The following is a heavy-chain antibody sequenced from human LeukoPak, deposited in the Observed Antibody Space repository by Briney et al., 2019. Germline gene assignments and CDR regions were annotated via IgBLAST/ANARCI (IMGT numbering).Heavy chain of an antibody. V-gene: IGHV6-1*01. Sequence: SQTLSLTCAISEYSVSNNSAAWLWITPSPSRGLEWLGRTYYRSKWYYDYAVSVKSRITINPDTSKNQFSLQLNSVTPEDAAVYYCARGPQLVDYYYIDVWGKGTTVTVSS. CDR1: EYSVSNNSAA. J-gene: IGHJ6*03. D-gene: IGHD6-13*01. CDR2: TYYRSKWYY. CDR3: ARGPQLVDYYYIDV.